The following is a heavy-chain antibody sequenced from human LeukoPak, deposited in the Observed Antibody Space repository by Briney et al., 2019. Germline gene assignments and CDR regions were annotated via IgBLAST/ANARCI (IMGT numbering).Heavy chain of an antibody. Sequence: SETLSLTCTVSGGSISPYYWTWIRQSPGKALERIGYIYYSGRTSYNPSLKSRVTMSVDTSKNQFSLQLSSVTAADTAVYYCARDGNPWNLDVWGRGTLVTVSS. V-gene: IGHV4-59*01. CDR2: IYYSGRT. J-gene: IGHJ2*01. CDR1: GGSISPYY. CDR3: ARDGNPWNLDV. D-gene: IGHD1-14*01.